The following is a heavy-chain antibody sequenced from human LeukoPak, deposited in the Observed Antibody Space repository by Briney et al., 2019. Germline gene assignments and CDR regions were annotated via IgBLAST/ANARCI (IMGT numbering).Heavy chain of an antibody. J-gene: IGHJ6*04. Sequence: GGSLRLSCAASGFTFSSFAMIWVRQAPGKGLEWVSGISGSGGSTYYADSVKGRFTISRDNAKNSLYLQMNSLRAEDTAVYYCAELGITMIGGVWGKGTTVTIGS. D-gene: IGHD3-10*02. V-gene: IGHV3-23*01. CDR2: ISGSGGST. CDR3: AELGITMIGGV. CDR1: GFTFSSFA.